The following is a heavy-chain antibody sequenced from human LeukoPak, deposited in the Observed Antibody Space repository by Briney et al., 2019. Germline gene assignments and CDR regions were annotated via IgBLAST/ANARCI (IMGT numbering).Heavy chain of an antibody. Sequence: GGSLRLSCAASGFTFSTYAMTWVGQAPGKGLEWVSGISGSGGSTYYADSVKGRFTISRDNSKNTLYLQMNSLRAEDTAIYYCAKSSRASGDTAVLNVDYWGQGTLVTVSS. V-gene: IGHV3-23*01. CDR1: GFTFSTYA. D-gene: IGHD5-18*01. J-gene: IGHJ4*02. CDR3: AKSSRASGDTAVLNVDY. CDR2: ISGSGGST.